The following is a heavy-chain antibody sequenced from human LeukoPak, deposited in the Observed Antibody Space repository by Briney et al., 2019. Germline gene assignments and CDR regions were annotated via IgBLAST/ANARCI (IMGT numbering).Heavy chain of an antibody. D-gene: IGHD1-26*01. Sequence: GGSLRLSCLTSGFTLSTNAMSWVRRAPGKRLEWISGISGSGASTYYADSVKSRFTISRDDSRNTLYLQMNSLRGDDTAVYYCAKDVGKWESLHFFDYWGQGTLVTVSS. CDR1: GFTLSTNA. V-gene: IGHV3-23*01. CDR2: ISGSGAST. J-gene: IGHJ4*02. CDR3: AKDVGKWESLHFFDY.